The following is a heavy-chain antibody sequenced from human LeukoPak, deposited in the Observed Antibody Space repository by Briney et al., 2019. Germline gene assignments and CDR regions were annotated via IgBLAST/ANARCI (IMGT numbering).Heavy chain of an antibody. CDR2: ISGSGGTT. J-gene: IGHJ4*02. Sequence: GGSLSLSCEASGLTLTSYAMSWVRQAPGKGLEWVSVISGSGGTTFYADSVKGGLTISRDNSKHTLYLQMNSLRVEDTAVYYCANVGGTGWRFFDYWGQGTLVTVSS. D-gene: IGHD6-19*01. CDR1: GLTLTSYA. CDR3: ANVGGTGWRFFDY. V-gene: IGHV3-23*01.